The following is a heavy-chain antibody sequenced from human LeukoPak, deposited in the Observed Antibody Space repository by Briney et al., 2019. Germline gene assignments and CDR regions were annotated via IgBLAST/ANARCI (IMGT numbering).Heavy chain of an antibody. D-gene: IGHD2-2*01. J-gene: IGHJ5*02. Sequence: PSETLSLTCTVSGYSISSGYYWGWIRQPPGKGLEWIGSIYHSGSTYYNPSLKSRVTISVDASKNQFSLKLSSVTAADTAVYYCARDCSSTSGVTNWFDPWGQGTLVTVSS. CDR3: ARDCSSTSGVTNWFDP. CDR2: IYHSGST. CDR1: GYSISSGYY. V-gene: IGHV4-38-2*02.